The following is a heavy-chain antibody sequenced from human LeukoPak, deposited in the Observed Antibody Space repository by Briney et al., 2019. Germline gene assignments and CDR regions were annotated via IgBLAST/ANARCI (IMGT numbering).Heavy chain of an antibody. J-gene: IGHJ5*02. V-gene: IGHV4-39*07. D-gene: IGHD3-22*01. Sequence: SETLSLTCTVSGGSISSSSYYWGWIRQPPGKGLEWIGSIYYSGSTYYNPSLKSRVTISVDTSKNQFSLKLSSVAAADTAVYYCARDRYYYDSSGPSWGQGTLVTVSS. CDR3: ARDRYYYDSSGPS. CDR1: GGSISSSSYY. CDR2: IYYSGST.